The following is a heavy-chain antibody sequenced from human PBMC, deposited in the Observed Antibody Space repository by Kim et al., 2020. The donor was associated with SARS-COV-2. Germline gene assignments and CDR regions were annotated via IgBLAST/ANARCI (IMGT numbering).Heavy chain of an antibody. CDR2: EKSIT. V-gene: IGHV3-74*01. CDR3: VRDSSATY. Sequence: EKSITTDADYVKGRFTIYRDNAKNTLELQMNSLRAEDTAVYYCVRDSSATYWGQGTLVTVSS. J-gene: IGHJ4*02.